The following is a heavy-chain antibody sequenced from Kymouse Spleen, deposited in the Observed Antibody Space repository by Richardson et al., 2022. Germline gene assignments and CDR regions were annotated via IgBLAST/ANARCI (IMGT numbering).Heavy chain of an antibody. J-gene: IGHJ4*02. Sequence: EVQLVESGGGLVKPGGSLRLSCAASGFTFSNAWMSWVRQAPGKGLEWVGRIKSKTDGGTTDYAAPVKGRFTISRDDSKNTLYLQMNSLKTEDTAVYYCTFLLRYFDWSDYWGQGTLVTVSS. D-gene: IGHD3-9*01. CDR3: TFLLRYFDWSDY. CDR2: IKSKTDGGTT. V-gene: IGHV3-15*01. CDR1: GFTFSNAW.